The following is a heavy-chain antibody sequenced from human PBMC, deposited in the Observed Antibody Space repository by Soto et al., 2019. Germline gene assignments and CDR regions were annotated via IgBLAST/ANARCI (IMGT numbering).Heavy chain of an antibody. Sequence: EXQLVESGGGXXXXGGXXXXXCAASXXXXXXXWMSXXXXXXGXGLEWVGRIKSKTDGGTTDYAAPVKGRFTISRDDSKNTLYLQMNSLKTEDTAVYYCTRGEGYGDPVDWFDPWGQGTLVTVSS. CDR2: IKSKTDGGTT. CDR1: XXXXXXXW. CDR3: TRGEGYGDPVDWFDP. V-gene: IGHV3-15*01. D-gene: IGHD4-17*01. J-gene: IGHJ5*02.